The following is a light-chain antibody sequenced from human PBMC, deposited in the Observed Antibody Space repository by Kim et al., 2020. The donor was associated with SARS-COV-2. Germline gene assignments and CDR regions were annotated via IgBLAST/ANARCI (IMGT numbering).Light chain of an antibody. Sequence: SAAVGDRVTVTCRASQSISSYVNWYQQKPGKAPQLQIYATSSLQSGVPSRFSGSGSGTDFTLTISSLQPEDFATYYGQQSYSTPYSFGQGTKLE. V-gene: IGKV1-39*01. J-gene: IGKJ2*03. CDR3: QQSYSTPYS. CDR1: QSISSY. CDR2: ATS.